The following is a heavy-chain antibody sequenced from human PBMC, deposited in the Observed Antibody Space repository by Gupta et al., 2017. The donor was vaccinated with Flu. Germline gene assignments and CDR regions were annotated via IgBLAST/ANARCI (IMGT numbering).Heavy chain of an antibody. CDR2: IYPGNSEI. CDR3: ARVTTAGSYYFHY. D-gene: IGHD4-4*01. J-gene: IGHJ4*02. Sequence: WIAWVRQMPGQGLEWMGMIYPGNSEIRYNPSFQGQVTISADTSINTAFLQWSSLTASDGATFYCARVTTAGSYYFHYWGQGTLVTVSS. V-gene: IGHV5-51*01. CDR1: W.